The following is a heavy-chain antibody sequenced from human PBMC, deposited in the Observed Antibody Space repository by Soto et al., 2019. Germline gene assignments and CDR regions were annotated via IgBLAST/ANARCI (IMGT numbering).Heavy chain of an antibody. J-gene: IGHJ4*02. CDR2: ISSNGGST. V-gene: IGHV3-64*01. CDR3: ARSRGVVVPAAILFDY. Sequence: GGSLRLSCAASGFTFSSYAMHWVRQAPGKGLEYVSAISSNGGSTYYANSVKGRFTISRDNSKNTLYLQMGSLRAEDMAVYYCARSRGVVVPAAILFDYWGQGTLVTVSS. D-gene: IGHD2-2*01. CDR1: GFTFSSYA.